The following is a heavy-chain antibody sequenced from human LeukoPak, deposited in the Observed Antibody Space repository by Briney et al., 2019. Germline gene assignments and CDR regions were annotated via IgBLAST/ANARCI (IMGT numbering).Heavy chain of an antibody. Sequence: SVKVSCKASGGTFSSYAISWVRQAPGQGLEGVGGIIPIFGTANYAQKFQGRVTITTDESTSTAYMELSSLRSEDTAVYYCARETPMITFGGVFDYWGQGTLVTVSS. CDR2: IIPIFGTA. D-gene: IGHD3-16*01. CDR1: GGTFSSYA. J-gene: IGHJ4*02. CDR3: ARETPMITFGGVFDY. V-gene: IGHV1-69*05.